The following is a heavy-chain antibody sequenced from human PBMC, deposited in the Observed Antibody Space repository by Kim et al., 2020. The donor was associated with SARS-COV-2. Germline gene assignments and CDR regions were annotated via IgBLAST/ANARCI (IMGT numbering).Heavy chain of an antibody. V-gene: IGHV3-23*01. D-gene: IGHD3-3*01. CDR3: ALKGSFGSGY. Sequence: GGSLRLSCAASGVAFSNYAMCWVRQDPGKGLEWVSAVSGSGDKTYYADSVKGRFSISRDNSKSTLYLHMNSLRAADTAIYYCALKGSFGSGYGGQGTLVTVSS. J-gene: IGHJ4*02. CDR1: GVAFSNYA. CDR2: VSGSGDKT.